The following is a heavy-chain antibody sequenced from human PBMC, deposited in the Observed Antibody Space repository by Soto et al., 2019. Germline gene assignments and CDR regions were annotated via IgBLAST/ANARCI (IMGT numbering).Heavy chain of an antibody. Sequence: GESLKISCAASGFTFSSYGMHWVRQAPGKGLEWVAVISYDGSNKYYADSVKGRFTISRDNSKNTLYLQMNSLRAEDTAVYYCAKPQLVGAYYYYMDVWGKGTTVTVSS. CDR1: GFTFSSYG. CDR3: AKPQLVGAYYYYMDV. J-gene: IGHJ6*03. CDR2: ISYDGSNK. V-gene: IGHV3-30*18. D-gene: IGHD6-6*01.